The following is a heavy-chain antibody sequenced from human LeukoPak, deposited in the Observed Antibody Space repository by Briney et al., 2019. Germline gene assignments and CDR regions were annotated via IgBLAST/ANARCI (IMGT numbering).Heavy chain of an antibody. Sequence: PSDTLSLTCTVWGDSISSSSYYGAWIRQPPGKGLEWNGSIYYSGSTYYNPSLKSRVTIYVDTSKNQFSLKLSSVTAADTAVYYCERLGYDILTGHYGMDVWGQGTTVTVSS. D-gene: IGHD3-9*01. CDR1: GDSISSSSYY. CDR2: IYYSGST. V-gene: IGHV4-39*01. CDR3: ERLGYDILTGHYGMDV. J-gene: IGHJ6*01.